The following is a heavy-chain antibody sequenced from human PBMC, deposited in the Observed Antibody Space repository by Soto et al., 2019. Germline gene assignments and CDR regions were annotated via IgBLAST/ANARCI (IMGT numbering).Heavy chain of an antibody. D-gene: IGHD2-15*01. J-gene: IGHJ4*02. CDR3: ARAYRGSGSPDY. CDR1: GYTFTSYY. Sequence: QVQLVQSGAEVKKPGASVKVSCKASGYTFTSYYMHWVRQAHGQGLEWMGIINPSGGSTTYAQKFQGRVTMTRDTSTSTLYMDLSSLRSEHTAVYYCARAYRGSGSPDYWVQGTLVTVSS. CDR2: INPSGGST. V-gene: IGHV1-46*01.